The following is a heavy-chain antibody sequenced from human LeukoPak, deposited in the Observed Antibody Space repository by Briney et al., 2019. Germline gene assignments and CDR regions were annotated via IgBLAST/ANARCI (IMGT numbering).Heavy chain of an antibody. D-gene: IGHD3-3*01. CDR3: ARAQDYDFWSDYFPLTGFDP. J-gene: IGHJ5*02. CDR2: IYPSGST. V-gene: IGHV4-61*02. Sequence: SETLSLTCTVSGGSISSDSYYWGWIRQPAGKGLEWIGRIYPSGSTNYKPSLKSRVTLSIDTSKNQFSLKLSSVTAADTAVYYCARAQDYDFWSDYFPLTGFDPWGQGTLVTVSS. CDR1: GGSISSDSYY.